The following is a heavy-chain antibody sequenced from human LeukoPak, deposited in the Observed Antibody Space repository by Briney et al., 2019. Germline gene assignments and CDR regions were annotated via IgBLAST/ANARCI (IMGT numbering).Heavy chain of an antibody. Sequence: GASVKVSCKASGYTFTSYDINWVRQATGQGLEWMGWMNPNSGNTGYAQKFQGRVTITRNTSISTAYMELSSLRSEDTAVYYCARASMTPDYYCMDVWGKGTTVTVSS. CDR2: MNPNSGNT. J-gene: IGHJ6*03. CDR1: GYTFTSYD. D-gene: IGHD2-15*01. V-gene: IGHV1-8*03. CDR3: ARASMTPDYYCMDV.